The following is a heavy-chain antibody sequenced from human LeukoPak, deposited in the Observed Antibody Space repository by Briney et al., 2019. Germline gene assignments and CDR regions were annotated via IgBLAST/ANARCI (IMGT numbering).Heavy chain of an antibody. V-gene: IGHV3-30*02. CDR1: GFTFNDYG. CDR3: AKDVDCSGATCDRLYYQYYYMDV. J-gene: IGHJ6*03. D-gene: IGHD2-15*01. CDR2: ISHDGSKK. Sequence: GGSLRLSCVASGFTFNDYGMHWVRQAPGKGLEWVTFISHDGSKKYYADSVKGRFTISRDDSRTTLFLQMDSLRGDDTALYYCAKDVDCSGATCDRLYYQYYYMDVWGKRTTVTVSS.